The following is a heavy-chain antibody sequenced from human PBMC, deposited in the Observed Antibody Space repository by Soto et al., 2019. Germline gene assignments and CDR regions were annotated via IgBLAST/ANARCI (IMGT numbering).Heavy chain of an antibody. CDR2: ISYDGSDK. CDR3: AKALGELSPESDDY. Sequence: QVQLVESGGGVVQPGRSLRLSCAASGFTFSNYAMHWVRQAPGKGLEWVAVISYDGSDKYYADSVKGRFTISSDNSKSTLTMQMNSLRADDTAVYYCAKALGELSPESDDYWCQGTLITVSS. J-gene: IGHJ4*02. V-gene: IGHV3-30*18. D-gene: IGHD3-16*02. CDR1: GFTFSNYA.